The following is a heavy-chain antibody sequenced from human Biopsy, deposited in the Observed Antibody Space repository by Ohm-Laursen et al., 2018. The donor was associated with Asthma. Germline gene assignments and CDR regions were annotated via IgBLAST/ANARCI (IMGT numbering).Heavy chain of an antibody. J-gene: IGHJ3*02. V-gene: IGHV3-30*06. CDR3: VRDGTDDAFDI. CDR1: GFSFSNFA. Sequence: SLRLSCTATGFSFSNFAIHWVRQAPGKGLEWVGVISKDASNQDYADSVKGRFTMARDNSRNTLDLQMNSLREEDTAVYYCVRDGTDDAFDIWGQGTVVSVSS. CDR2: ISKDASNQ. D-gene: IGHD1-1*01.